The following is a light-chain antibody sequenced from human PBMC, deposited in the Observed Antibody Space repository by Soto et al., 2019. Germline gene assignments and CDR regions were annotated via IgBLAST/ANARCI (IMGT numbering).Light chain of an antibody. CDR2: GAS. CDR1: ESVKSN. Sequence: EIVMTQSPATLSVSPGERATLSCRASESVKSNLAWYQQEPGQAPRLLIYGASTRATGIPARFSGSGSGTEFTLTISSLQSEDFAVYYCQQYKNWPPITFGQGTRLEIK. V-gene: IGKV3-15*01. CDR3: QQYKNWPPIT. J-gene: IGKJ5*01.